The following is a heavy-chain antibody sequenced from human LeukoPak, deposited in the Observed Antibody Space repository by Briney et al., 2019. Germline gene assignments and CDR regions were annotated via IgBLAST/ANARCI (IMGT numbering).Heavy chain of an antibody. CDR3: ARDGLYYDSSGLLL. CDR2: IYYSGST. Sequence: SETLSLTCTVSGGSISSYYWSWIRQPPGTGLECIGYIYYSGSTNYNPSLKSRVTISVDTSKNQFSLKLSSVTAADTAVYYCARDGLYYDSSGLLLWGQGTLVTVSS. D-gene: IGHD3-22*01. J-gene: IGHJ4*02. CDR1: GGSISSYY. V-gene: IGHV4-59*01.